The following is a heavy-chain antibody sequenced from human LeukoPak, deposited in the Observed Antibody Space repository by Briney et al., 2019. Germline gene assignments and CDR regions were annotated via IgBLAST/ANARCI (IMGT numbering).Heavy chain of an antibody. V-gene: IGHV4-59*01. CDR1: GGSISSYY. CDR2: IYYSGST. D-gene: IGHD6-19*01. J-gene: IGHJ4*02. Sequence: SETLSLTCTVSGGSISSYYWSWIRQPPGNGLEWIGYIYYSGSTNYNPSLKSRVTISVDTSKNQFSLKLSSVTAADTAVYYCARVYSSGWARGTIDYWGQGTLVTVSS. CDR3: ARVYSSGWARGTIDY.